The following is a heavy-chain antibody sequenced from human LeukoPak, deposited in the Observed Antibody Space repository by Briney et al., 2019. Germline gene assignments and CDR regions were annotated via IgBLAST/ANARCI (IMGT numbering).Heavy chain of an antibody. CDR2: INPYNGNR. Sequence: GASVTVSCKASGYTFTTYGISWVRQAPGQGPEWMGWINPYNGNRNDAQKLQGRVTMTTDTPTSTAYRELRSLRFDDTAVYYCARDPGGSGTSWGAFDIWGQGTMVTVSS. J-gene: IGHJ3*02. D-gene: IGHD2-15*01. CDR1: GYTFTTYG. CDR3: ARDPGGSGTSWGAFDI. V-gene: IGHV1-18*01.